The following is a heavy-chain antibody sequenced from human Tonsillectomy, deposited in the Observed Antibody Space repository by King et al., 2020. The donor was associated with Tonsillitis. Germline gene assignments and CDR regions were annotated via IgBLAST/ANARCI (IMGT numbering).Heavy chain of an antibody. V-gene: IGHV3-53*04. D-gene: IGHD6-6*01. Sequence: VQLVESGGGLVQPGGSLRLSCAASGLTVSRSYMSWVRQAPGKGLEWVSVIYTGGSTYYADSVQGRFTISRDNAKNTLYLQMNSVRAEDTAVYYCARDQAGAAPAFDIWGQGTMVTVSS. CDR2: IYTGGST. CDR1: GLTVSRSY. J-gene: IGHJ3*02. CDR3: ARDQAGAAPAFDI.